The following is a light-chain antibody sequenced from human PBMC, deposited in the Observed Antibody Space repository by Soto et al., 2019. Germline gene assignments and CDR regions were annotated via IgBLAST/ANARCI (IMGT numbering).Light chain of an antibody. CDR2: GAS. Sequence: EIVMTQSPATLSVSPGERATLSCRASQSVSSSYLAWYQQKPGQAPRLLIYGASSRATGIPDRFSGGGSGTDFTLSISRLEPEDFAVYYCQQFSSYPLTFGGVTKVDIK. CDR1: QSVSSSY. V-gene: IGKV3-20*01. CDR3: QQFSSYPLT. J-gene: IGKJ4*01.